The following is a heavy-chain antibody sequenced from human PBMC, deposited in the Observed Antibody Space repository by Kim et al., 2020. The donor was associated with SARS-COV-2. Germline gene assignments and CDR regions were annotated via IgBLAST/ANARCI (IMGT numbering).Heavy chain of an antibody. CDR1: GFTFSSYA. D-gene: IGHD3-10*01. V-gene: IGHV3-23*03. CDR3: AKGSVHGSGSYDY. J-gene: IGHJ4*02. CDR2: IYSGGSNT. Sequence: GGSLRLSCAASGFTFSSYAMNWVRQAPGKGLEWVSIIYSGGSNTNYSDSVKGRFAISRDNSKNTVYLQMNSLRAEDTAVYYCAKGSVHGSGSYDYWGQGT.